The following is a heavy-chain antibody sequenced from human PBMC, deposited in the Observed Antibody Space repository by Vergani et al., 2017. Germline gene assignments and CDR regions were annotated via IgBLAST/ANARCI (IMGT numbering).Heavy chain of an antibody. Sequence: EVQLLESGGDLVQPGGSLRLSCAASGFTFNHYAMNWVRQAPGKGLEWVSGISGSGGSTYYAGSVKGRFTISRDSSKNTLYQQINSLSAGDTAVYYCAKANPRNSGYDYLYYYHAMDVWGQGTTVTVSS. CDR1: GFTFNHYA. CDR2: ISGSGGST. D-gene: IGHD5-12*01. V-gene: IGHV3-23*01. J-gene: IGHJ6*02. CDR3: AKANPRNSGYDYLYYYHAMDV.